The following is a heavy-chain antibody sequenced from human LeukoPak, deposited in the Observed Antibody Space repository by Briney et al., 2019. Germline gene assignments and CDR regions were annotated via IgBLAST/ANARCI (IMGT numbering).Heavy chain of an antibody. CDR3: ASQYSSSSRVYFDY. CDR2: IIPILGIA. J-gene: IGHJ4*02. Sequence: SVKVSCKASGGTFSSYTISWVRQAPGQGLEWMGRIIPILGIANYAQKFQGRVTITADKSTSTAYMELSSLRSEDTAVYYCASQYSSSSRVYFDYWGRGTLVTVSS. V-gene: IGHV1-69*02. D-gene: IGHD6-6*01. CDR1: GGTFSSYT.